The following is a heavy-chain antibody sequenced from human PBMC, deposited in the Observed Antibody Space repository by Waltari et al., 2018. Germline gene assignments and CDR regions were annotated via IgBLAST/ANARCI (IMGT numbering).Heavy chain of an antibody. CDR1: GFTFSSYG. Sequence: QVQLVESGGGVVQPGRSLRLSCAASGFTFSSYGMHWVRQAPGKGLEWVAVISYDGSNKYYADSVKGRFTISRDNSKNTLYLQMNSLRAEDTAVYYCAGGVVMDDAFDIWGQGTMVTVSS. J-gene: IGHJ3*02. D-gene: IGHD3-3*01. CDR3: AGGVVMDDAFDI. V-gene: IGHV3-30*03. CDR2: ISYDGSNK.